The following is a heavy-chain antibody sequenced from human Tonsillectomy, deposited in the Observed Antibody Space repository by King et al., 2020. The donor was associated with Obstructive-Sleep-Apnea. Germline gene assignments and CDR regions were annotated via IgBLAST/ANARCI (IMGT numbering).Heavy chain of an antibody. Sequence: VQLVESGGGLVQPGGSLRLSCGTSAFSVSSNYMSWVRQAPGKGLEWVAIIYSDGRTYYADSVKGRFTISRPNSKNTLYLQMDSLRGEDTAVYSCARVGEYWSYYYYSMDVWGQGTTVTVSS. CDR3: ARVGEYWSYYYYSMDV. CDR1: AFSVSSNY. V-gene: IGHV3-53*04. D-gene: IGHD2-8*02. CDR2: IYSDGRT. J-gene: IGHJ6*02.